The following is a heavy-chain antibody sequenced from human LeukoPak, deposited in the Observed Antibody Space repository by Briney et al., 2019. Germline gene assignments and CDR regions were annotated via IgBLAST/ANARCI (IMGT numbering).Heavy chain of an antibody. Sequence: ASVKVSCKASGYTFTGYYMHWVRQAPGQGLEWMGWINPNSGGTNYAQKFQGRVTMTRDTSISTAYMELSRLRSDDTAAYYCARGLYYYDSSGYPADAFDIWGQGTMVTVSS. CDR2: INPNSGGT. CDR1: GYTFTGYY. D-gene: IGHD3-22*01. J-gene: IGHJ3*02. CDR3: ARGLYYYDSSGYPADAFDI. V-gene: IGHV1-2*02.